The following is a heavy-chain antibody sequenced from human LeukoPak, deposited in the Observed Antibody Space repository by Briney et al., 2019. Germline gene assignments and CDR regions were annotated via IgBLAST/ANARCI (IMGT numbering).Heavy chain of an antibody. CDR1: GGSISSYY. Sequence: SGTLSLTCTVSGGSISSYYWSWIRQPPGKGLEWIGYIYYSGSTNYNPSLKGRVTISVDSSKNQFSLKLSSVTAADTAVYYCARRAPYSYEWSTLDYWGQGTLVTVSS. CDR2: IYYSGST. J-gene: IGHJ4*02. V-gene: IGHV4-59*08. CDR3: ARRAPYSYEWSTLDY. D-gene: IGHD5-18*01.